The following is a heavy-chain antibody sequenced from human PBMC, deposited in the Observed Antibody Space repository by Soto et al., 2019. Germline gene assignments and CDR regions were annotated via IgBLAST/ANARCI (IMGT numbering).Heavy chain of an antibody. CDR2: ISGSGGST. CDR1: GFTFSNYW. Sequence: PGGSLRLSCAASGFTFSNYWMSWVRQAPGKGLEWVAAISGSGGSTYYADSVKGRFTISRDNSKNTLYLQMNSLRAEDTAVYYCAKTSSGYPFGYFDYWGQGTLVTVSS. D-gene: IGHD3-22*01. J-gene: IGHJ4*02. V-gene: IGHV3-23*01. CDR3: AKTSSGYPFGYFDY.